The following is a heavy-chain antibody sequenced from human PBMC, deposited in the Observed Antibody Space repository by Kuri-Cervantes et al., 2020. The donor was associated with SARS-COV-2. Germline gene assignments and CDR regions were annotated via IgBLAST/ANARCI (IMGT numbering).Heavy chain of an antibody. V-gene: IGHV3-30*02. CDR2: IRYDGSNK. J-gene: IGHJ4*02. CDR1: GFTFSSYG. Sequence: GGSLRLSCAASGFTFSSYGMHWVRQAPGKGLEWVAIIRYDGSNKYYAASVKGRFTISRDNSKDTLYLQMNSLRAEDTAVYYCAKDHSNSNPYYFDYWGQGTLVTVSS. CDR3: AKDHSNSNPYYFDY. D-gene: IGHD1-1*01.